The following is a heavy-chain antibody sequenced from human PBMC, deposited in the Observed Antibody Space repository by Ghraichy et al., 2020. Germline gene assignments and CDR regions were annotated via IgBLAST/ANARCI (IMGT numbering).Heavy chain of an antibody. CDR2: IYYSGST. J-gene: IGHJ5*02. D-gene: IGHD3-9*01. V-gene: IGHV4-31*03. Sequence: SETLSLTCTVSGGSISSGGYYWSWIRQHPGKGLEWIGYIYYSGSTYYNPSLKSRVTISVDTSKNQFSLKLSSVTAADTAVYYCAGGILTGYYGLDPWGQGTLVTVSS. CDR3: AGGILTGYYGLDP. CDR1: GGSISSGGYY.